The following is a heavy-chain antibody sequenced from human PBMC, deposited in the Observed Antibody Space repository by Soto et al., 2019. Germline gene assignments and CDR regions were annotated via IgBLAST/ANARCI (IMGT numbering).Heavy chain of an antibody. V-gene: IGHV1-69*01. J-gene: IGHJ4*02. D-gene: IGHD6-6*01. CDR2: IIPIFGTA. CDR1: GGTFSSYA. Sequence: QVQLVQSGAEVRKPGSSVKVSCKASGGTFSSYAISWVRQAPGQGLEWMGGIIPIFGTANYAQKFQGRVTITADDSTSTAYMELSSLRSEDTAVYYCASEQGIAARRNLYYFDFWGQGTLVTVSS. CDR3: ASEQGIAARRNLYYFDF.